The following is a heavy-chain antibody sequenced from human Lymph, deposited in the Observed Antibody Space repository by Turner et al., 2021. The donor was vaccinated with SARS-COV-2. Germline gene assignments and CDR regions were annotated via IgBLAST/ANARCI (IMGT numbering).Heavy chain of an antibody. J-gene: IGHJ4*02. V-gene: IGHV3-53*01. CDR1: GFTVSSNY. CDR3: ARVRPYGDYFDY. Sequence: VELVEPGGGLIVPWGAPRLSCAASGFTVSSNYMTWVRQARGEGLGWVSLIYSGGNTDYADSVKGRFTISRDNSKNTLYLQMNSLRADDTAVYYCARVRPYGDYFDYWGQGTLVTVSS. CDR2: IYSGGNT. D-gene: IGHD4-17*01.